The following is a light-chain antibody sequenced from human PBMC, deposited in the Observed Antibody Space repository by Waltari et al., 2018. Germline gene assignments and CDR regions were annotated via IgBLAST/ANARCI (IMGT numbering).Light chain of an antibody. CDR1: QTVLYSSNNKNY. Sequence: DIVMTQSPASLAVSLGERATIHCKSSQTVLYSSNNKNYLAWYQQKPGQSPKLLIYWASTRESGVPDRFRGSGSGTDFTLTISSLQAEDVAFYYCQQYYSTLTFGGGTKVEIK. V-gene: IGKV4-1*01. J-gene: IGKJ4*01. CDR2: WAS. CDR3: QQYYSTLT.